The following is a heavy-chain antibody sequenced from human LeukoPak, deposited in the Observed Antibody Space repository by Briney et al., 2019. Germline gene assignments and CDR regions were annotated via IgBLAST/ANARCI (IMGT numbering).Heavy chain of an antibody. Sequence: KAGESLKISCKGSGYSFTSFWNGCVRQMPGKGQEWMWIIYPADSDTRYSPSFQGQVTISADKSTSTAYLQWSSLKASDTAMYYCARQSAAAQYTNWFDPWGQGTLVTVSS. V-gene: IGHV5-51*01. J-gene: IGHJ5*02. CDR1: GYSFTSFW. D-gene: IGHD2-2*01. CDR3: ARQSAAAQYTNWFDP. CDR2: IYPADSDT.